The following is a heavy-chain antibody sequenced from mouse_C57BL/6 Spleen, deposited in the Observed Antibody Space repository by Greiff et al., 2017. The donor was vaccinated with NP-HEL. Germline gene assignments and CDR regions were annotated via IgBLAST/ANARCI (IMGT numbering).Heavy chain of an antibody. CDR2: ISDGGSYT. D-gene: IGHD3-3*01. J-gene: IGHJ3*01. Sequence: EVQVVESGGGLVKPGGSLKLSCAASGFTFSSYAMSWVRQTPEKRLEWVATISDGGSYTCYPDNVKGRFTISRDNAKNNLYLQMSHLKSEDTAMYYCARDREGFAYWGQGTLVTVSA. V-gene: IGHV5-4*01. CDR1: GFTFSSYA. CDR3: ARDREGFAY.